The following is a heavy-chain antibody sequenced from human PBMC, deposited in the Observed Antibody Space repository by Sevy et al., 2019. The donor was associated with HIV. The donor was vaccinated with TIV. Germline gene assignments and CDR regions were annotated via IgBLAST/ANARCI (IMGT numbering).Heavy chain of an antibody. CDR3: ARLGWERVDDYGGNWDY. CDR1: GYAFSSYG. CDR2: ISAYNSKT. Sequence: ASVKVSCKASGYAFSSYGISWVRQAPGQGLEWMGWISAYNSKTNYAQNLQGRVTVTTDASTSTAYMELRSLRSDDTAVYYCARLGWERVDDYGGNWDYWGQGTLDTVSS. D-gene: IGHD4-17*01. J-gene: IGHJ4*02. V-gene: IGHV1-18*04.